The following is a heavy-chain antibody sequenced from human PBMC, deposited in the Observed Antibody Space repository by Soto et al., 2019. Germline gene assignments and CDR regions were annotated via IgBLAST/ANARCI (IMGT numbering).Heavy chain of an antibody. J-gene: IGHJ5*02. Sequence: PGGSLRLSCAASGFTFSSYSMNWVRQAPGKGLEWVSYISSSSSTIYYADSVEGQFTISRDNAKNSLYLQMNSLRAEDTAVYYCAREADYVNWFDPWGQGTLVTVSS. CDR1: GFTFSSYS. V-gene: IGHV3-48*01. CDR3: AREADYVNWFDP. CDR2: ISSSSSTI. D-gene: IGHD4-17*01.